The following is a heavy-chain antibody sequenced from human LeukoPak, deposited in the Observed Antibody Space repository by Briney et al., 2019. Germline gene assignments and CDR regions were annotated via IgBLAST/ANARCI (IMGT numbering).Heavy chain of an antibody. D-gene: IGHD2-2*01. V-gene: IGHV3-23*01. CDR1: GFTLSSYA. Sequence: GGSLRLSCAASGFTLSSYAMSWLRQAPGKGLEWVSTIDVTTGGSYYADSVKGRFTISRDTFQNILYLQLNSLRVDDTAVYYCAKVNYYQPYFWGQGTLVTVSS. CDR3: AKVNYYQPYF. CDR2: IDVTTGGS. J-gene: IGHJ4*02.